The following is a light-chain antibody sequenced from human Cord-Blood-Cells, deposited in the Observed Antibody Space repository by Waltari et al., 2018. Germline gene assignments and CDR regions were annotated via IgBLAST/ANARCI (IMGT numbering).Light chain of an antibody. Sequence: AIQLTQSPSSLSASVGDRVTITCRASQGISSALACYQQKPGKAPKLLIYDASSLVSGVQSRFSGSGSGTDFTLTISSLQPEDFATYYCQQFNNYPLTFGGGTKVEIK. CDR1: QGISSA. CDR3: QQFNNYPLT. CDR2: DAS. V-gene: IGKV1-13*01. J-gene: IGKJ4*01.